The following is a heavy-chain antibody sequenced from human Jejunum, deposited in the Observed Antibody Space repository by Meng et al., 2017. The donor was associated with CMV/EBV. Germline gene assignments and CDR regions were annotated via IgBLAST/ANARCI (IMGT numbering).Heavy chain of an antibody. CDR3: SRVHPYYFGMDV. V-gene: IGHV3-13*01. Sequence: AAAGFTFSSNDRHWVRQATGKGLEWVSTIGVAGDTYYVGSVKGRFTISRETAKNSLYLQMNSLRAGDTAVYYCSRVHPYYFGMDVWGQGTTVTVSS. J-gene: IGHJ6*02. CDR1: GFTFSSND. CDR2: IGVAGDT.